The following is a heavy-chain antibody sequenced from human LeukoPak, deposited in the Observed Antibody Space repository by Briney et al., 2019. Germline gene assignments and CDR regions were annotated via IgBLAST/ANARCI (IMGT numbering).Heavy chain of an antibody. CDR1: GFTFNNYA. V-gene: IGHV3-23*01. CDR2: ISGSDYT. J-gene: IGHJ4*02. D-gene: IGHD3-9*01. Sequence: GGSLRLSCAASGFTFNNYAMSWVRQAPGKGLEWFSGISGSDYTYYTDSVKGRFTISRDNSKNTLYLQMNSLRAEDTAVYYCAKGVRYLDWWILDYWGQGTLVTVSS. CDR3: AKGVRYLDWWILDY.